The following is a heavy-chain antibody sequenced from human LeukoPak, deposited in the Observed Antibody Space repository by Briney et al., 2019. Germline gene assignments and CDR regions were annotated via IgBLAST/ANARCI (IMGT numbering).Heavy chain of an antibody. V-gene: IGHV3-23*01. Sequence: GGSLRLSCTASGFRFSNYAMNWVRQAPGKGLEWVSVISGGGSSTNYADSVKGRFTISRDNAKNSLYLQMNSLRAEDTAMYYCARVRTMWSYYGMDVWGQGTTVTVSS. CDR3: ARVRTMWSYYGMDV. J-gene: IGHJ6*02. CDR1: GFRFSNYA. CDR2: ISGGGSST. D-gene: IGHD3-10*02.